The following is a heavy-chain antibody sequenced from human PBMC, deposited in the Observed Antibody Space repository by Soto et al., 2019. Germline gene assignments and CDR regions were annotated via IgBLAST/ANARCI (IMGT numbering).Heavy chain of an antibody. D-gene: IGHD3-22*01. CDR2: IYYSGST. CDR1: VASISSGGYY. Sequence: QVQLQESGPGLVKPSQTLCLTCTVCVASISSGGYYWSWIRQHPGEGLEWIGYIYYSGSTSYNPSLKSRVTISVDTSKNQFSLKLSSVTDADTAVYYCARESKYDTSGYPPWFAPWGQVTLVTVSS. CDR3: ARESKYDTSGYPPWFAP. J-gene: IGHJ5*02. V-gene: IGHV4-31*03.